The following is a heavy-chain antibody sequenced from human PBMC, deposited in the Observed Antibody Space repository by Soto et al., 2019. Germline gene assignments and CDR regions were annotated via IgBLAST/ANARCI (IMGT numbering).Heavy chain of an antibody. CDR1: GFTFSRYG. CDR3: AKETIQVGGPNYFDY. Sequence: GGSLRLSCEASGFTFSRYGMHWVRQAPGMGLEWVAVISWDGRAQYYGDSVRGRFTISRDNSQSTLYLQMNSLGTEDTGIYYCAKETIQVGGPNYFDYWGQGVPVTVSS. D-gene: IGHD1-1*01. J-gene: IGHJ4*02. V-gene: IGHV3-30*18. CDR2: ISWDGRAQ.